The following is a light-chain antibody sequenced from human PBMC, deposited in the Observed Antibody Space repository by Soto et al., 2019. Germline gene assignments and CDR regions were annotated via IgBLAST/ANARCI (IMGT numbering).Light chain of an antibody. J-gene: IGKJ1*01. CDR1: QGISNS. CDR3: QQFSSAQWT. Sequence: DIQMTQSPSSLSASVGDRVTITCRASQGISNSLAWYQQKPGKVPKLLIYAASTLQSGVPSRFSGSGSGTDFTLTIGSLQPEDVATYYCQQFSSAQWTLGKEKKVEIK. CDR2: AAS. V-gene: IGKV1-27*01.